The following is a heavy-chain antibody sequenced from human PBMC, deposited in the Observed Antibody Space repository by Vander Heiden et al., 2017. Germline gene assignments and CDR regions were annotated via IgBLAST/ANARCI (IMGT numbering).Heavy chain of an antibody. V-gene: IGHV4-59*11. CDR1: GGSISSHY. CDR3: AGGYNIDY. D-gene: IGHD1-26*01. CDR2: INYSGGT. J-gene: IGHJ4*02. Sequence: HVQLHESAPGPVTPSETLSLTCTVSGGSISSHYWMWIREPPGKGLEWVGYINYSGGTNYNPSLKSRVTISVDKSKNQFSLTLRSVTAADTAAYYCAGGYNIDYWGQGTLVTVSS.